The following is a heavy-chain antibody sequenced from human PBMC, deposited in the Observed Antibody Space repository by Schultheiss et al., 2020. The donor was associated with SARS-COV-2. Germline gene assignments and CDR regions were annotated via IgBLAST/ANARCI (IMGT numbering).Heavy chain of an antibody. V-gene: IGHV4-61*08. CDR1: GGSISSGGYY. CDR3: ASSRIAAAGTLDY. J-gene: IGHJ4*02. Sequence: SETLSLTCTVPGGSISSGGYYWSWIRQPPGKGLEWIGEINHSGSTNYNPSLKSRVTISVDTSKNQFSLKLSSVTAADTAVYYCASSRIAAAGTLDYWGQGTLVTVSS. CDR2: INHSGST. D-gene: IGHD6-13*01.